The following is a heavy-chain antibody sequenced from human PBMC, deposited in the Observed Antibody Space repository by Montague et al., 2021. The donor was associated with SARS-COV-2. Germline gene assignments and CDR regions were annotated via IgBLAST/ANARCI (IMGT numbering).Heavy chain of an antibody. D-gene: IGHD1-26*01. CDR3: ARERWAVGVSFDY. CDR2: TYYRLRWSN. CDR1: GDSVSVNGPT. V-gene: IGHV6-1*01. J-gene: IGHJ4*02. Sequence: CAISGDSVSVNGPTWHWVGQSSSLRPERLGGTYYRLRWSNDYAVSVRSRIIINPDTSTNQFSLQLSSVTPEDTAVYFCARERWAVGVSFDYWGQGTLVTVAS.